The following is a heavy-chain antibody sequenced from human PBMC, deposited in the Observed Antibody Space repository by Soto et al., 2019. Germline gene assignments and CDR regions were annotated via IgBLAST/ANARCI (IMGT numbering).Heavy chain of an antibody. D-gene: IGHD1-1*01. CDR2: ISAHNGNT. Sequence: QVHLVQSGAEVKKPGASVKVSCKGSGYAFTTYGITWVRQAPGQGLEWMGWISAHNGNTNYEQKLQGRVTVTRDTSTSTAYLEMRSLSSDHTAVYSCPRGRYGDYWGQGALVTVSS. CDR1: GYAFTTYG. CDR3: PRGRYGDY. V-gene: IGHV1-18*01. J-gene: IGHJ4*02.